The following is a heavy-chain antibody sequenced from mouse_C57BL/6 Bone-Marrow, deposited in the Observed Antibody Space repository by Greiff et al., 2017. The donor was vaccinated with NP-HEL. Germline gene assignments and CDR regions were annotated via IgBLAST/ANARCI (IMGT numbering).Heavy chain of an antibody. CDR2: TFYSGIT. CDR3: ARGGHYYGSSWAWFAY. CDR1: GFSINSDCY. Sequence: EVQVVESGPSLVRPSQTLSLTCTVTGFSINSDCYWIWIRQFPGNKLEYIGYTFYSGITYYNPSLESRTYITRDTSKNQFSLKLSSVTTEDTATYYCARGGHYYGSSWAWFAYWGQGTLVTVSA. D-gene: IGHD1-1*01. V-gene: IGHV3-3*01. J-gene: IGHJ3*01.